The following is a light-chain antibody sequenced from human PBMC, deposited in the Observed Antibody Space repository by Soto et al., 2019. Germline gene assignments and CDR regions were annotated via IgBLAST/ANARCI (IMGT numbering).Light chain of an antibody. CDR2: GAS. CDR3: QQYGSSEGYT. CDR1: QSVSSSY. V-gene: IGKV3-20*01. Sequence: EIVLTQSPGTLSLSPGERATLSCRASQSVSSSYLAWYQQKPDQAPRLLIYGASSRATGIPDRFSGSGSGTDFTLTISRLEPEDFAVYYCQQYGSSEGYTFGQGTKLEIK. J-gene: IGKJ2*01.